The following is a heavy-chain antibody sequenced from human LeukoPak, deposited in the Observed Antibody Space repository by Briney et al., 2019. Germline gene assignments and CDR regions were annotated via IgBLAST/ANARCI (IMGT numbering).Heavy chain of an antibody. CDR3: ARGTWSSSIDY. CDR2: IYYSGST. CDR1: GGSISSGDYY. V-gene: IGHV4-30-4*01. Sequence: SETLSLTCTVSGGSISSGDYYWSWIRQPPGKGLEWIGYIYYSGSTYYNPSLKSRLTISGDTSKNQFSLRLSSVTAADTAVYYCARGTWSSSIDYWGQGTLVTVSS. D-gene: IGHD6-6*01. J-gene: IGHJ4*02.